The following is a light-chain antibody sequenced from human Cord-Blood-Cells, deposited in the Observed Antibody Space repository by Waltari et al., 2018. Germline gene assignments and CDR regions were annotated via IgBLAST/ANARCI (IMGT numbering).Light chain of an antibody. V-gene: IGKV3-20*01. J-gene: IGKJ4*01. CDR2: GAS. CDR1: QSVSSSY. CDR3: QQYGSSPGLT. Sequence: ESVLRKSRGTLSWSPGERASFTCRASQSVSSSYLAWYQQKPGQAPRLLIYGASSSATGIPERFSGSGSGTDFTLTISRLEPEDFAVYYCQQYGSSPGLTFGGGTTVEIK.